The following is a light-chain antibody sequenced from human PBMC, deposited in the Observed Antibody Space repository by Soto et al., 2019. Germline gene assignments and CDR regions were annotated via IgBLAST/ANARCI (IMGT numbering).Light chain of an antibody. CDR3: QPRSNWPSWT. J-gene: IGKJ1*01. CDR1: NSVSSY. Sequence: EIVLTQSPATLSLSPGERATLSCRASNSVSSYLAGYTQKTGQALRRSIYDTSNTATGIPARFSGSLSWTDFTVTNSSLEPDVFAVYYCQPRSNWPSWTFVQGT. V-gene: IGKV3-11*01. CDR2: DTS.